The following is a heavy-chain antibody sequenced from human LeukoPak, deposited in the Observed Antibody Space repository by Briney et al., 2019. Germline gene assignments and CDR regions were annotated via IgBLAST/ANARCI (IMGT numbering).Heavy chain of an antibody. D-gene: IGHD2-2*01. CDR2: IYYSGST. CDR1: GGSISSSSYY. Sequence: SETLSLTCTVSGGSISSSSYYWGWIRQPPGKGLEWIGYIYYSGSTYYNPSLKSRVSISVDTSKNQFSLKLSSVTAADTAVYYCARGARYCSSTSCYLGGMFDYWGQGTLVTVSS. V-gene: IGHV4-39*07. J-gene: IGHJ4*02. CDR3: ARGARYCSSTSCYLGGMFDY.